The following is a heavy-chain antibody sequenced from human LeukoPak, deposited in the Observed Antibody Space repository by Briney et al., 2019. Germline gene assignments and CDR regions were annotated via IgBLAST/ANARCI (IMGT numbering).Heavy chain of an antibody. CDR3: ARHGGADYGDYVEAFDI. CDR1: GGSISSSSYY. Sequence: SETLSLTCAVSGGSISSSSYYWGWIRQPPGKGLEWIGNIYYSGSTYYNPSLKSRVTISVDTSKNQFSLKLSSVTAADTAVYYCARHGGADYGDYVEAFDIWGQGTMVTVSS. D-gene: IGHD4-17*01. V-gene: IGHV4-39*01. J-gene: IGHJ3*02. CDR2: IYYSGST.